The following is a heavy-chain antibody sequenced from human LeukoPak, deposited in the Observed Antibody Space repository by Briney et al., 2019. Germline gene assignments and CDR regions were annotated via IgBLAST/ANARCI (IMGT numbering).Heavy chain of an antibody. J-gene: IGHJ6*03. CDR2: INPNSGGT. CDR1: GYTFTGYY. Sequence: ASVKVSCKASGYTFTGYYMHWVRQAPGQGLEWMGWINPNSGGTNYAQKFQGRVTMTRDTSISTAYMELSRLRSDDTAVYYCAREWTQLPLDYYYMDVWGKGTTVTVSS. D-gene: IGHD5-18*01. V-gene: IGHV1-2*02. CDR3: AREWTQLPLDYYYMDV.